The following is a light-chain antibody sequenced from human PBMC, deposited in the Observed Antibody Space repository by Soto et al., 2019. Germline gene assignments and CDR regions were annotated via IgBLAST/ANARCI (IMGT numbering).Light chain of an antibody. J-gene: IGKJ1*01. V-gene: IGKV1-6*01. CDR3: LQDYDYPRT. Sequence: IQLTQSPSFLSASVGDRVTVSCRASQGIRDELSWFQQRPGNAPTLLISAASRLQSGVPSSFSGRGSGTDFTLTISSLQPEDFATYYCLQDYDYPRTFGQGTKVDIK. CDR2: AAS. CDR1: QGIRDE.